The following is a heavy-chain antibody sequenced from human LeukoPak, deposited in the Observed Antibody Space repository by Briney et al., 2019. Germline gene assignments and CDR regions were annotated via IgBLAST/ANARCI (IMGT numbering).Heavy chain of an antibody. V-gene: IGHV3-21*01. J-gene: IGHJ4*02. CDR1: GFTVSSNY. D-gene: IGHD4-23*01. Sequence: PGGSLRLSCAASGFTVSSNYMSWARQAPGKGLEWVSSISSSSSYIYYADSVKGRFTISRDNAKNSLYLQMNSLRAEDTAVYYCAADYGGNSVFDYWGQGTLVTVSS. CDR3: AADYGGNSVFDY. CDR2: ISSSSSYI.